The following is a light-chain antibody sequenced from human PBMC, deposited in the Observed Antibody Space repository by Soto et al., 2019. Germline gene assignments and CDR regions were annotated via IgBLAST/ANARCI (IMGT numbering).Light chain of an antibody. V-gene: IGKV1-5*01. CDR2: DAS. CDR3: QQVRGT. J-gene: IGKJ1*01. Sequence: DIQMTQSPSTLSASVGDRVTITCRASQSISSWLAWYQQKPGKAPKLLIYDASSLESGVPSRFSGSGSGTEFTLTISSLQPDDFATYYCQQVRGTFGQGTKVEIK. CDR1: QSISSW.